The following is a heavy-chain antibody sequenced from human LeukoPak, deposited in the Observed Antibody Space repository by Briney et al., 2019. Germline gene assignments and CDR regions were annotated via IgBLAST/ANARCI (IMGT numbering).Heavy chain of an antibody. CDR1: GFTFSSYA. D-gene: IGHD1-26*01. J-gene: IGHJ4*02. V-gene: IGHV3-30-3*01. CDR3: ARVGVNSGSYDY. CDR2: ISYDGSNK. Sequence: GGSLRLSCAASGFTFSSYAMHWVRQAPGKGLEWVAVISYDGSNKYYADSVKGRFTISGDSSKNTLYLQMNSLRAEDTAVYYCARVGVNSGSYDYWGQGTLVTVSS.